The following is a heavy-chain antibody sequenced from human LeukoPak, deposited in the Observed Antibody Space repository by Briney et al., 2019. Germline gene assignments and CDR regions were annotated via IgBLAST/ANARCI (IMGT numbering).Heavy chain of an antibody. J-gene: IGHJ4*01. D-gene: IGHD3-10*01. CDR2: SRDKGNSYTT. CDR3: TKLARAPRDFDY. Sequence: GGSLRLSCAASGFTFSSYWMHWVRQAPGKGLEWVRRSRDKGNSYTTAYAASVRGRFTISRDDSKNSLYLQMNSLKIEDTAVYYCTKLARAPRDFDYWGQGTLVTVSS. V-gene: IGHV3-72*01. CDR1: GFTFSSYW.